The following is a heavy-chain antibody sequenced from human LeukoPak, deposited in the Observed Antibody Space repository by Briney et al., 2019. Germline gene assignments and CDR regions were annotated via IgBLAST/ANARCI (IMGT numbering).Heavy chain of an antibody. V-gene: IGHV4-59*01. CDR3: ARSSSGYYDFWSLNYHFDY. CDR2: IYYSGST. D-gene: IGHD3-3*01. Sequence: PSETLSLTCTVSGGSISSYYWSWIRQPPGKGLEWIGYIYYSGSTNYNPSLKSRVTISVDTSKNQFSLKLSSVTAADTAVYYCARSSSGYYDFWSLNYHFDYWGQGTLVTASS. CDR1: GGSISSYY. J-gene: IGHJ4*02.